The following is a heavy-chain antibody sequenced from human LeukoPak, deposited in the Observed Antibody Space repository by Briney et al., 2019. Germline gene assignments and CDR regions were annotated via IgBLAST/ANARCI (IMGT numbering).Heavy chain of an antibody. V-gene: IGHV4-34*01. D-gene: IGHD5-12*01. CDR2: INHSGST. CDR1: GGPFSGYY. J-gene: IGHJ4*02. Sequence: SETLSLTCAVYGGPFSGYYWSWIRQPPGKGLEWIGEINHSGSTNYNPSLKTRVTISVDTTKNQLYLQLRPVTAADTAVYHCARRDTWRLRPIDYWGQGTLVTVSS. CDR3: ARRDTWRLRPIDY.